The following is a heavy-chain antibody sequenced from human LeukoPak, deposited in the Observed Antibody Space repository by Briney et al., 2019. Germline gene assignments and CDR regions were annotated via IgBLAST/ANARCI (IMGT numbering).Heavy chain of an antibody. CDR3: ARRGYSYGLGYYYYGMDV. CDR1: GYSFTSYW. J-gene: IGHJ6*04. V-gene: IGHV5-51*01. Sequence: GESLKISCKGSGYSFTSYWIGWVRQMPGKGLEWMGIIYPGVSDTRYSPSFQGQVTISADKSISTAYLQWSSLKASDTAMYYCARRGYSYGLGYYYYGMDVWGKGTTVTVSS. CDR2: IYPGVSDT. D-gene: IGHD5-18*01.